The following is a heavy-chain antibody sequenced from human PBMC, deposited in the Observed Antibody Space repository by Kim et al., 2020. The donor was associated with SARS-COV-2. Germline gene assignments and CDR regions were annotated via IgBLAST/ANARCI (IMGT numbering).Heavy chain of an antibody. CDR1: GGSISSSSYY. J-gene: IGHJ5*02. Sequence: SETLSLTCTVSGGSISSSSYYWGWIRQPPGKGLEWIGSIYYSGSTYYNPSLKSRVTISVDTSKNQFSLKLSSVTAADTAVYYCARLPYYDILTGYYIRGWFDPWGQGTLVTVSS. CDR3: ARLPYYDILTGYYIRGWFDP. CDR2: IYYSGST. D-gene: IGHD3-9*01. V-gene: IGHV4-39*01.